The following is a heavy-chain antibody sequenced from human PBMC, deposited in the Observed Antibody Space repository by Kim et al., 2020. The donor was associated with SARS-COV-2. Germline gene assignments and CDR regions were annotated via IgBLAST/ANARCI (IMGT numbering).Heavy chain of an antibody. J-gene: IGHJ5*02. V-gene: IGHV4-59*13. D-gene: IGHD6-13*01. CDR2: IYYSGST. CDR3: AREKRIAAAGTRWFDP. CDR1: GGSISSYY. Sequence: SETLSLTCTVSGGSISSYYWRWIRQPPGKGLEWIGYIYYSGSTNYNPSLKSRVTISVDTYNNQFSLKRSSVAAADTAEYYCAREKRIAAAGTRWFDPWGQGTLVTVSS.